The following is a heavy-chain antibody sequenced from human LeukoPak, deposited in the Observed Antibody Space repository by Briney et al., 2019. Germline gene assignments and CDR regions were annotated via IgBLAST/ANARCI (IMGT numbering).Heavy chain of an antibody. Sequence: SETLSLTCTVSGGSISSYYWSWIRQPPGKGLEWIGYIYYSGSTNYNPSLKSRVTISVDTSKNQFSLKLSSVTAADTAVCYCASRVTSRRPFDYWGQGTLVTVSS. CDR1: GGSISSYY. CDR2: IYYSGST. CDR3: ASRVTSRRPFDY. D-gene: IGHD4-23*01. V-gene: IGHV4-59*01. J-gene: IGHJ4*02.